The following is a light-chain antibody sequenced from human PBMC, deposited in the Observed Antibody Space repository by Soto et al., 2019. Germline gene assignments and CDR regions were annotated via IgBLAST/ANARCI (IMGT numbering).Light chain of an antibody. CDR2: GAS. Sequence: EIVMTQSSATLSVSPGERVTLSCWASQSVSSSLAWYQQRRGQAPRLLIYGASSRATGIPARFSGSGSGTEFTLTISSLQSEDFAVYYCLQYKKWPPWTFGQGTKVEIK. CDR1: QSVSSS. CDR3: LQYKKWPPWT. V-gene: IGKV3-15*01. J-gene: IGKJ1*01.